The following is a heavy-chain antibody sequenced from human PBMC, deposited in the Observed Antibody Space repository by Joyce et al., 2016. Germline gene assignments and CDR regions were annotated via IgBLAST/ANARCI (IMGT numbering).Heavy chain of an antibody. CDR1: GFTFRTYA. D-gene: IGHD3-22*01. V-gene: IGHV3-30*04. J-gene: IGHJ1*01. CDR3: AKVVSPGGGYYALHY. Sequence: QIQLVESGGGVVQPGKSLRLSCAASGFTFRTYAMHWVRQAPGKGLEWLTTISYEGSNKQYADSVKGRFTISRDNSNNTLYLQMDSLSVDDTAVYYCAKVVSPGGGYYALHYWGQGTLVSVS. CDR2: ISYEGSNK.